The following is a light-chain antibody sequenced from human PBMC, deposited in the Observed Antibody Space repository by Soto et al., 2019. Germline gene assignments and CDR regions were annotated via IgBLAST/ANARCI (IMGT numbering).Light chain of an antibody. Sequence: QTVVTQPPSVSAAPGQEVTISCSGSTSNIGNNDVSWYQQLPGTAPKLLIYDNNKRPSGIPDRFSGSKSGTSATLVIAGLQTGDEADYFCGAWDGTRSVVFGGGTQLTVL. J-gene: IGLJ2*01. V-gene: IGLV1-51*01. CDR3: GAWDGTRSVV. CDR1: TSNIGNND. CDR2: DNN.